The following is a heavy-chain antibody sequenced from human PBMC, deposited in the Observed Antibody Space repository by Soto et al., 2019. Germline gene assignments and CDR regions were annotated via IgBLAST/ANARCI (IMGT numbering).Heavy chain of an antibody. J-gene: IGHJ4*02. CDR1: GGSISSGVYY. CDR2: IYYSGST. CDR3: ARGFSGYSGYDPHYFDY. D-gene: IGHD5-12*01. Sequence: SSETLSLTCTVSGGSISSGVYYWIWIRQHPGKGLEWIGYIYYSGSTYYNPSLKSRVTLSLDTSKNQFSLKLSSVTAADTAVYYCARGFSGYSGYDPHYFDYWGQGTLVTVSS. V-gene: IGHV4-31*03.